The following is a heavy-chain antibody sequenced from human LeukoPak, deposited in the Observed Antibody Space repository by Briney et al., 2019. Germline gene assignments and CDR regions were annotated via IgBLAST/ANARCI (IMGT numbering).Heavy chain of an antibody. Sequence: GGSLRLSCAASGFTVSSNYMSWVRQAPGKGLEWVSVIYSGGSTYYADSVKGRFTISRDNSKNTLYLQMNSLRAEDTAVYYCARVPQAYYYDSSGYNDAFDIRGQGTMVTVSS. CDR3: ARVPQAYYYDSSGYNDAFDI. CDR1: GFTVSSNY. J-gene: IGHJ3*02. CDR2: IYSGGST. V-gene: IGHV3-53*01. D-gene: IGHD3-22*01.